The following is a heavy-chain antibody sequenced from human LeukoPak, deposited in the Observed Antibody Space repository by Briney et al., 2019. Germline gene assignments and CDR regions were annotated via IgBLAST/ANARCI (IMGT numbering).Heavy chain of an antibody. CDR3: ARGEYFDSRGYGYWYFDL. V-gene: IGHV3-48*03. Sequence: GGSLGLSCAASGFTFSSYEMNWVRQAPGKGLEWVSYISSSGSTIYYADSVKGRFTISRENGRNSLNLQMNSLRAGDTAVYYCARGEYFDSRGYGYWYFDLWGRGALVTVSS. J-gene: IGHJ2*01. CDR2: ISSSGSTI. CDR1: GFTFSSYE. D-gene: IGHD3-22*01.